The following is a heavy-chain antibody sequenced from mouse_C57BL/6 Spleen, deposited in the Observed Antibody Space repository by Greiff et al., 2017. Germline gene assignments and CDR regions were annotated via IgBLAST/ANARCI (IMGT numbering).Heavy chain of an antibody. CDR1: GYSITSGYY. CDR3: ARRRAYYDYDDWYFDV. Sequence: EVQLMESGPGLVKPSQSLSLTCSVTGYSITSGYYWNWIRQSPGNKLEWMGYISYDGSNNYNPSLKNQISITRDTSKNQFFLKLNSVTTEDTATYYCARRRAYYDYDDWYFDVWGTGTTVTVSS. J-gene: IGHJ1*03. D-gene: IGHD2-4*01. CDR2: ISYDGSN. V-gene: IGHV3-6*01.